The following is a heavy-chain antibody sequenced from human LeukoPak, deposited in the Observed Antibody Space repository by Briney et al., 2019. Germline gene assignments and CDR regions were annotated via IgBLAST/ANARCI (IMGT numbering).Heavy chain of an antibody. CDR1: GYTFTNYW. D-gene: IGHD3-10*01. Sequence: GASVKVSCKASGYTFTNYWIYWVRQAPGQGLEWMGIINPSGGSTNYAQRFQGRATMTRDTSTNTVYMDLSSLRSEDTAVYYCARDSRRIITMVRGAQMLGNAFDIWGQGTMVTVSS. CDR3: ARDSRRIITMVRGAQMLGNAFDI. J-gene: IGHJ3*02. CDR2: INPSGGST. V-gene: IGHV1-46*01.